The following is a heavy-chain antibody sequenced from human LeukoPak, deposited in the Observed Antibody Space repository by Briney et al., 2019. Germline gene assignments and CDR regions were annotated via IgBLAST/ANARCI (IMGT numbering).Heavy chain of an antibody. CDR2: INHSGST. CDR1: GGPFSGYY. CDR3: ARGPRGFDY. Sequence: SETLSLTCAVYGGPFSGYYWSWIRHPPGKGLEWIGEINHSGSTNYNPSLKSRVTISVDTSKNQFSLKPSSVTAADTAVYYCARGPRGFDYWGQGTLVTVSS. V-gene: IGHV4-34*01. J-gene: IGHJ4*02.